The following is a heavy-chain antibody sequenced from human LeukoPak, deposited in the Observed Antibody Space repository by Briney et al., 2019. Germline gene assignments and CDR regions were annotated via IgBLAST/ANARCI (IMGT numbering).Heavy chain of an antibody. V-gene: IGHV3-30-3*01. J-gene: IGHJ4*02. CDR3: ARDCSGGSCSSTDY. Sequence: PGGSLRLSCAASGFTFSSYAMHWVCQAPGKGLEWVAVISYDGSNKYYADSVKGRFTISRDNAKNSLYLQMNSLRAEDTAVYYCARDCSGGSCSSTDYWGQGTLVTVSS. D-gene: IGHD2-15*01. CDR2: ISYDGSNK. CDR1: GFTFSSYA.